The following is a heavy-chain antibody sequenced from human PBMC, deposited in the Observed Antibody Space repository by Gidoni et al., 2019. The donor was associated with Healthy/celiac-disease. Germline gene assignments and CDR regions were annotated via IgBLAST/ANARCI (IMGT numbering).Heavy chain of an antibody. CDR3: ARLSWGSSTRWFDP. V-gene: IGHV4-39*01. CDR1: GGSISSSSYY. J-gene: IGHJ5*02. D-gene: IGHD6-13*01. Sequence: QLQLPESGPGLVQPSETLSLPCPVSGGSISSSSYYWGWIRQHPGKGLEWIGSSYYRGRTYSNPSRKSRVTIAVDTSKNQFSLKLSSVTAADTAVYYCARLSWGSSTRWFDPWGQGTLVTVSS. CDR2: SYYRGRT.